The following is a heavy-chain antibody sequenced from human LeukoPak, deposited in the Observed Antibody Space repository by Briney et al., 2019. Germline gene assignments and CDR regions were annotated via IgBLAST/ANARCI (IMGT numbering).Heavy chain of an antibody. Sequence: SQTLSLTCTVSGGSISSGDYYWSWIRQPPGKGLEWIGYIYYSGSTCYNPSLKSRVTISVDTSKNQFSLKLSSVTAADTAVYYCARTRDANAHYYYYGMDVWGQGTTVTVSS. CDR3: ARTRDANAHYYYYGMDV. J-gene: IGHJ6*02. CDR2: IYYSGST. D-gene: IGHD2-2*01. V-gene: IGHV4-30-4*01. CDR1: GGSISSGDYY.